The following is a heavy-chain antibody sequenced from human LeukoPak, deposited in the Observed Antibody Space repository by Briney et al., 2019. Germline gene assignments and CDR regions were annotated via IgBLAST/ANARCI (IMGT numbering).Heavy chain of an antibody. CDR2: IYHSGST. CDR1: GYSISSGFY. CDR3: ARAYGSGTLNWFDP. D-gene: IGHD3-10*01. J-gene: IGHJ5*02. V-gene: IGHV4-38-2*02. Sequence: SETLSLTCTVSGYSISSGFYWGWIRQPPGKGLEWIGSIYHSGSTYYNPSLKSRVTISVDTSKNQVSLKLRSVTAADTAVYYCARAYGSGTLNWFDPWGQGTLVTVSS.